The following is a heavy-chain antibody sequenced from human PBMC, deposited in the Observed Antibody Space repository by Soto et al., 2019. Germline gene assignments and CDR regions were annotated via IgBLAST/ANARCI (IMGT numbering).Heavy chain of an antibody. CDR2: VKQDGTEK. Sequence: LRLSCAASGFSPISYWMSWVRQAPGKGLEWVANVKQDGTEKYYVDSVKGRFTISRGNAKNSLFLQMNSLRAEDTAVYYCARVYCSSSSCYYFDYWGQGTLVTVSS. V-gene: IGHV3-7*01. CDR3: ARVYCSSSSCYYFDY. D-gene: IGHD2-2*01. J-gene: IGHJ4*02. CDR1: GFSPISYW.